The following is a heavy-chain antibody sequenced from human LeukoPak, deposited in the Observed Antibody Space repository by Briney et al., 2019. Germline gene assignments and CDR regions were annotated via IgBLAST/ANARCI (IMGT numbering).Heavy chain of an antibody. CDR2: ISAAGDVT. CDR3: AKKRGETGDYFDY. D-gene: IGHD7-27*01. V-gene: IGHV3-23*01. Sequence: PGGSLRLSCVGSGFIFSSYAMNWVRQAPGKGLEWVSTISAAGDVTYHADSVKGRFTISRDNSKNKLFMQMNSLRAEDTAVYYCAKKRGETGDYFDYWGQGTLVTVSS. CDR1: GFIFSSYA. J-gene: IGHJ4*02.